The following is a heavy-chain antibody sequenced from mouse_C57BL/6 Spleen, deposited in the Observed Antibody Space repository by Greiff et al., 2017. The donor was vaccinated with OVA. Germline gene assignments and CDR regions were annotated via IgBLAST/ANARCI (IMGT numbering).Heavy chain of an antibody. CDR2: IDPETGGT. CDR3: TRYGYYGSSYWAMDY. D-gene: IGHD1-1*01. CDR1: GYTFTDYE. J-gene: IGHJ4*01. V-gene: IGHV1-15*01. Sequence: VQRVESGAELVRPGASVTLSCKASGYTFTDYEMHWVKQTPVHGLEWIGAIDPETGGTAYNQKFKGKAILTADKSSSTAYMELRSLTSEDSAVYYCTRYGYYGSSYWAMDYWGQGTSVTVSS.